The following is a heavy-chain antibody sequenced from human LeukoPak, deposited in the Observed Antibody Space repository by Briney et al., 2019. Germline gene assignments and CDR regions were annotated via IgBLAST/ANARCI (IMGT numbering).Heavy chain of an antibody. CDR1: GFTFSSYG. Sequence: PGGSLRLSCAASGFTFSSYGMPWVRQAPGKGLEWVAVIWYDGSNKYYADSVKGRFTISRDNSKNTLYLQMDSLRAEDTAVYYCARPLRTSSYYYYYYGMDVWGQGTTVTVSS. CDR2: IWYDGSNK. D-gene: IGHD2-2*01. V-gene: IGHV3-33*01. J-gene: IGHJ6*02. CDR3: ARPLRTSSYYYYYYGMDV.